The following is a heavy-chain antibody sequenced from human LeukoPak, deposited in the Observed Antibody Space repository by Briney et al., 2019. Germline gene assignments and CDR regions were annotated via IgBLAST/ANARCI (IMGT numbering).Heavy chain of an antibody. D-gene: IGHD6-19*01. CDR2: IYSGGST. V-gene: IGHV3-53*01. J-gene: IGHJ3*02. CDR3: ARTPYSSGYDAFDI. CDR1: GFTVSSNY. Sequence: PGGSLRLSCAASGFTVSSNYMSWVRQAPGKGLEWVSVIYSGGSTHYADSVKGRFTISRDNSKNTLYLQMNSLRAEDTAVYYCARTPYSSGYDAFDIWGQGTMVTVSS.